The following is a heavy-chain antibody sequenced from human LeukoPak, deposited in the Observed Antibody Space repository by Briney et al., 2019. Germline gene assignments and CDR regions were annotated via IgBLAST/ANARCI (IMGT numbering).Heavy chain of an antibody. D-gene: IGHD5-18*01. CDR3: ARDLTAMVTSWFDP. Sequence: PSQTLSLTCTVSGGSISSGDYYWSWIRQPPGKGLEWIGYIYYSGSTNYNPSLKSRVTISVDTSKNQFSLKLSSVTAADTAVYYCARDLTAMVTSWFDPWGQGTLVTVSS. CDR2: IYYSGST. V-gene: IGHV4-61*08. CDR1: GGSISSGDYY. J-gene: IGHJ5*02.